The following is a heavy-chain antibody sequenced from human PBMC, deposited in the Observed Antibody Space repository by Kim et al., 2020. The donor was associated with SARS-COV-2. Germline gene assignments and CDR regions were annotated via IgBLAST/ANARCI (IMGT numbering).Heavy chain of an antibody. J-gene: IGHJ4*02. CDR3: AKEVSGNYPNYDFWSGYKGGFLDY. V-gene: IGHV3-23*01. Sequence: GGSLRLSCAASGFTFSSYAMSWVRQAPGKGLEWVSAISGSGGSTYYADSVKGRFTISRDNSKNTLYLQMNSLRAEDTAVYYYAKEVSGNYPNYDFWSGYKGGFLDYWGQGTLVTVSS. CDR2: ISGSGGST. CDR1: GFTFSSYA. D-gene: IGHD3-3*01.